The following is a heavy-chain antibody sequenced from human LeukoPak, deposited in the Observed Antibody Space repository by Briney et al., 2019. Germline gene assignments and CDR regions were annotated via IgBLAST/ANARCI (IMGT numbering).Heavy chain of an antibody. Sequence: GGSLRLSCAASGFTFSNYAMSWVRQAPGKGLEWVSAISGSGSSTYHADSVKGRFTISRDNSKNTLYLQMNSLRAEDTAVYYCAKDGGYCSSTSCYEFDYWGQGTLVTVSS. CDR2: ISGSGSST. D-gene: IGHD2-2*01. CDR1: GFTFSNYA. J-gene: IGHJ4*02. V-gene: IGHV3-23*01. CDR3: AKDGGYCSSTSCYEFDY.